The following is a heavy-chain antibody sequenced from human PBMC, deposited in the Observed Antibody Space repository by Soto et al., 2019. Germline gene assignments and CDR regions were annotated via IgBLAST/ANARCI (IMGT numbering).Heavy chain of an antibody. CDR2: IDHSGTT. V-gene: IGHV4-59*01. Sequence: SETLSLTCTVSGGSIRNYYWSWIRQSPGKGLEWIGYIDHSGTTNYNPSLKSRVTMSVDTSKNQFSVNLISVTAADTAVYYCASHGRDDSQGLYSWFDPWGQGTLVTVSS. CDR1: GGSIRNYY. J-gene: IGHJ5*02. D-gene: IGHD3-22*01. CDR3: ASHGRDDSQGLYSWFDP.